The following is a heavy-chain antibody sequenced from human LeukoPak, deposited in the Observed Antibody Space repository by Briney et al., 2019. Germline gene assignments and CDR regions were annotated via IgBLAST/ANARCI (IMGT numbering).Heavy chain of an antibody. D-gene: IGHD2-15*01. CDR2: ISAYNGNT. J-gene: IGHJ5*02. CDR1: GYTFTSHG. Sequence: ASVKVSCKASGYTFTSHGISGVRQAPGQGLEWMGWISAYNGNTNYAQKLQGRVTMTTDKSTSTAYMELRSLRSDDTAVYYCARESPGRSSWFDPWGQGTLVTVSS. CDR3: ARESPGRSSWFDP. V-gene: IGHV1-18*01.